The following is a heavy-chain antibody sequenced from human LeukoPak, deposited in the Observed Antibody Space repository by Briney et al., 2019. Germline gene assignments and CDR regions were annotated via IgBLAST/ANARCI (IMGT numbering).Heavy chain of an antibody. CDR2: INHSGST. J-gene: IGHJ6*02. CDR3: ARDRITIFGVVSNYGMDV. Sequence: SETLSLTCAVYGGSFSGYYWSWIRQPPGKGLEWIGGINHSGSTNYNPSLKSRVTISVDTSKNQFSLKLSSVTAADTAVYYCARDRITIFGVVSNYGMDVWGQGTTVTVSS. D-gene: IGHD3-3*01. CDR1: GGSFSGYY. V-gene: IGHV4-34*01.